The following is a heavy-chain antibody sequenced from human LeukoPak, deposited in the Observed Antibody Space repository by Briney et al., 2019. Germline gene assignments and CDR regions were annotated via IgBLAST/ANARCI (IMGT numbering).Heavy chain of an antibody. Sequence: GGSLRLSCAASGFPFTIYAMSWVRQAPGKGLEWVSSVGGSSTYYADFVKGRFTISRDTSKNTMDLQMNSLRAEDTAIYYCAKYRGFGDSYDSWGQGTLVTVSS. V-gene: IGHV3-23*01. CDR3: AKYRGFGDSYDS. CDR2: VGGSST. CDR1: GFPFTIYA. J-gene: IGHJ4*02. D-gene: IGHD3-10*01.